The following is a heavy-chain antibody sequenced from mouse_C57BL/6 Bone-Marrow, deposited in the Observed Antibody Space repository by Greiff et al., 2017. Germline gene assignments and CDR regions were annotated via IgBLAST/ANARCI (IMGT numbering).Heavy chain of an antibody. J-gene: IGHJ3*01. Sequence: QVQLQQPGAELVKPGASVKMSCKASGYTFTSYWITWVKQRPGQGLEWIGDIYPGSGSTNYNEKFKSKATLTVDTSSSTAYMQLSSLTSEDSAVYFCAREVDYGNYVWFAYWGQGTLVTVSA. CDR3: AREVDYGNYVWFAY. V-gene: IGHV1-55*01. CDR2: IYPGSGST. D-gene: IGHD2-1*01. CDR1: GYTFTSYW.